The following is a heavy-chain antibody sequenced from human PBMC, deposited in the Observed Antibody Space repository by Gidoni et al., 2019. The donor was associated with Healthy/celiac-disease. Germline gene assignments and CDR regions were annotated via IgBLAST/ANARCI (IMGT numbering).Heavy chain of an antibody. J-gene: IGHJ4*02. CDR2: INPNSGGT. Sequence: QVQLVQSGAAVKKPGASVKVSCKASGYTFTGYYMHWVRQAPGQGLEWMGWINPNSGGTNYAQKFQGRVTMTRDTSISTAYMELSRLRSDDTAVYYCARLRRIAAAGASFDYWGQGTLVTVSS. CDR3: ARLRRIAAAGASFDY. V-gene: IGHV1-2*02. CDR1: GYTFTGYY. D-gene: IGHD6-13*01.